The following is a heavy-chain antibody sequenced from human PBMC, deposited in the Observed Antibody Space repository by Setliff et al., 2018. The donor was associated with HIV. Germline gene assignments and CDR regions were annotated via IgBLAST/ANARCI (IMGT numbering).Heavy chain of an antibody. J-gene: IGHJ3*02. CDR1: GGSISSGSYY. Sequence: SETLSLTCTVSGGSISSGSYYWSWIRQPAGKGLEWIGRIYTSGSTNYNPSLKSRVIISVDTSKNQFSLRLNSVTAADTAVYYCARVFMPRGGAFDIWGQGTMVTVSS. CDR3: ARVFMPRGGAFDI. CDR2: IYTSGST. V-gene: IGHV4-61*02. D-gene: IGHD2-2*01.